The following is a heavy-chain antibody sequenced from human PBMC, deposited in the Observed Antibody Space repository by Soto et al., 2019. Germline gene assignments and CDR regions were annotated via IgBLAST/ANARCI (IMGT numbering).Heavy chain of an antibody. CDR2: ISWNRGSI. CDR1: GFTFDDYA. V-gene: IGHV3-9*01. D-gene: IGHD1-1*01. CDR3: AKDIETGTRQGDAFDI. Sequence: EVQLVESGGGLVQPGRSLTLSCAASGFTFDDYAMHWVRQAPGKGLEGVSGISWNRGSIGYADSVNGRFTISRDNAKNSLYLQMNSLRAEDTALYYCAKDIETGTRQGDAFDIWGQGTMVTVSS. J-gene: IGHJ3*02.